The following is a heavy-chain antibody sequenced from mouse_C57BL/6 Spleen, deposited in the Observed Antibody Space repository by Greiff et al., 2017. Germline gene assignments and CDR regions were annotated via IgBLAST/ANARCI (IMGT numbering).Heavy chain of an antibody. CDR2: IDPEDGDT. J-gene: IGHJ1*03. V-gene: IGHV14-1*01. Sequence: VQLQQSGAELVRPGASVKLSCTASGFNIKDYYMHWVKQRLEQGLEWIGRIDPEDGDTEYAPKFQGKATMTADTSSNTAYLQLGSRTSEDTAVYYCTKLVNWYLDVWGTGTTVTVSS. CDR1: GFNIKDYY. D-gene: IGHD2-2*01. CDR3: TKLVNWYLDV.